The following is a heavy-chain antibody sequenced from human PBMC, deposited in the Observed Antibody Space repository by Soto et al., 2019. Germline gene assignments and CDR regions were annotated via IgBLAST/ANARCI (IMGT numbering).Heavy chain of an antibody. CDR3: ATGGYYPDY. CDR2: VKSKTHGGTT. CDR1: GFTFSNAW. V-gene: IGHV3-15*01. J-gene: IGHJ4*02. Sequence: LRLSCAGSGFTFSNAWMNWVRQAPGKGLEWVGRVKSKTHGGTTDYAAPVKGRFTISRDDSENTVFLQMNSLKTEDTAVYYCATGGYYPDYWGQGTLVTVSS. D-gene: IGHD3-10*01.